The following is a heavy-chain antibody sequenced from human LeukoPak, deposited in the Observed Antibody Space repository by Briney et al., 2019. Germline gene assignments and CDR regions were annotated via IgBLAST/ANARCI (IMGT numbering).Heavy chain of an antibody. CDR2: ISPSGGST. Sequence: ASVKVSCKASGYTFTSNYMHWVRQAPGQGPEWMGVISPSGGSTTYAQKFQGRVTLTRDMSTSTDYLELSSLRSEDTAVYYCARDLNPGYDSSGFWGNWGQGTLVTVSS. CDR1: GYTFTSNY. V-gene: IGHV1-46*01. D-gene: IGHD3-22*01. CDR3: ARDLNPGYDSSGFWGN. J-gene: IGHJ4*02.